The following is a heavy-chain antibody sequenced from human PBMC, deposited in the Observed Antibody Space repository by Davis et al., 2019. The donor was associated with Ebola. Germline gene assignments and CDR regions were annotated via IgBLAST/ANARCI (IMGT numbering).Heavy chain of an antibody. Sequence: GESLKISCAASGFTFSSYAMHWVRQAPGKGLEWVAVISYDGSNKYYADSVKGRFTISRDNSKNTLYLQMNSLRAEDTAIYYCAKSGKNYDSSGYYWFDYWGQGTLLTVSS. CDR2: ISYDGSNK. V-gene: IGHV3-30-3*02. CDR1: GFTFSSYA. D-gene: IGHD3-22*01. J-gene: IGHJ4*02. CDR3: AKSGKNYDSSGYYWFDY.